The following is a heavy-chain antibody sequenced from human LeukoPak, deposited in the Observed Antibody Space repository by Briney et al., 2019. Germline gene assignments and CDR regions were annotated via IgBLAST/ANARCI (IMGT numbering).Heavy chain of an antibody. CDR1: GYSFTNYW. CDR2: IYPSDSDT. J-gene: IGHJ2*01. D-gene: IGHD4-23*01. V-gene: IGHV5-51*03. CDR3: ARRVVNNRNWYFNL. Sequence: KPGESLKISCKGSGYSFTNYWIGWVRQMPGKGLEWMGIIYPSDSDTRYSPSFQGQVTISADKSINTAYLQWSSLKASDTAMYYCARRVVNNRNWYFNLWGRGTLVTVSS.